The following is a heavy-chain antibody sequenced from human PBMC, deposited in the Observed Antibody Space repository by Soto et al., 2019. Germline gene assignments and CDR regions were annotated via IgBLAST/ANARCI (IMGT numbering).Heavy chain of an antibody. Sequence: GASVKVSCKASGYTFTSYGISWVRQAPGQGLEWMGWISAYNGNTNYAQKLQGRVTMTTDTSTSTAYMELRSLRSDDTAVYYCARDLYFSIVVVVADTHYGMAVWGQGTTVTVSS. D-gene: IGHD2-15*01. CDR2: ISAYNGNT. CDR1: GYTFTSYG. V-gene: IGHV1-18*01. CDR3: ARDLYFSIVVVVADTHYGMAV. J-gene: IGHJ6*02.